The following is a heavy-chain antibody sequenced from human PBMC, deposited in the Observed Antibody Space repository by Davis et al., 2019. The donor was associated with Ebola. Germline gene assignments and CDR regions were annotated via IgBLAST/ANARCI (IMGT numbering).Heavy chain of an antibody. CDR2: INHSGST. Sequence: PSETLSLTCTVSGGSISSGSYYWSWIRQPAGKGLEWIGEINHSGSTNYNPSLKSRVTISVDTSKNQFSLKLSSVTAADTAVYYCARKTLDYWGQGTLVTVSS. CDR3: ARKTLDY. D-gene: IGHD4-23*01. V-gene: IGHV4-61*10. J-gene: IGHJ4*02. CDR1: GGSISSGSYY.